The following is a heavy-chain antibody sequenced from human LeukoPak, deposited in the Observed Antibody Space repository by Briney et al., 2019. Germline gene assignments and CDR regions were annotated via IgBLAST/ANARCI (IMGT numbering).Heavy chain of an antibody. V-gene: IGHV1-2*02. J-gene: IGHJ4*02. Sequence: ASVKVSCKASGYTFTGYYMHWVRQAPRQGLEWMGWINPNSGGTNYAQKFQGRVTMTRDTSISTAYMELSRLRSDDTAVYYCARTTIFGVVYFDYWGQGTLVTVSS. CDR2: INPNSGGT. CDR3: ARTTIFGVVYFDY. CDR1: GYTFTGYY. D-gene: IGHD3-3*01.